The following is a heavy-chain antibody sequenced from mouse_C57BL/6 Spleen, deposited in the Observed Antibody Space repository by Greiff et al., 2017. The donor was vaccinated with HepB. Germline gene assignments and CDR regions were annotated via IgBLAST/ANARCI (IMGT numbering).Heavy chain of an antibody. D-gene: IGHD2-1*01. CDR3: VRGGNQFPFAY. CDR2: IRSKSNNYAT. CDR1: GFSFNTYA. V-gene: IGHV10-1*01. Sequence: EVQLVESGGGLVQPKGSLKLSCAASGFSFNTYAMNWVRQAPGKGLEWVARIRSKSNNYATYYADSVKDRFTISRDDSESMLYLQMNNLKTEDTAMYYCVRGGNQFPFAYWGQGTLVTVSA. J-gene: IGHJ3*01.